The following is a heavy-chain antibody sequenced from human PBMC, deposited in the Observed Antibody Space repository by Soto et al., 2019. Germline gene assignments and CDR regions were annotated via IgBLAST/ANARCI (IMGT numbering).Heavy chain of an antibody. CDR2: IYHSGST. D-gene: IGHD5-18*01. CDR1: GGSISISNW. J-gene: IGHJ5*02. V-gene: IGHV4-4*02. CDR3: GRGGYPNWFDP. Sequence: PSESLSLTCAVSGGSISISNWWSWARQPPGTGLEWIGEIYHSGSTKYNPSPKRRDTLSLDKSKNQLSPKLNPVTPADPPVFHCGRGGYPNWFDPWGQGTLVTVSS.